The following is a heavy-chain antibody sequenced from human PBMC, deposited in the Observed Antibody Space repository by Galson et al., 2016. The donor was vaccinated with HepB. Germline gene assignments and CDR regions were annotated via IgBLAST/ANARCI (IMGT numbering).Heavy chain of an antibody. V-gene: IGHV3-49*03. CDR3: VADHSGFDALDF. CDR2: VGGKTYGVTT. D-gene: IGHD5-12*01. CDR1: GFTFVDYA. Sequence: SLRLSCAASGFTFVDYAMGWCRQAPEKGLEWIGYVGGKTYGVTTRYAASVKGRFTISRDDSKNIVYLQMDSLNAVDTAIYYCVADHSGFDALDFWGQGTLVTVSS. J-gene: IGHJ4*02.